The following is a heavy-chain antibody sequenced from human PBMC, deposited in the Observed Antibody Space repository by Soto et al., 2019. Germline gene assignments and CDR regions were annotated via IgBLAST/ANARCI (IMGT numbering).Heavy chain of an antibody. CDR2: ISGSGSTI. CDR3: AKVFYYYDSSGYYYFDY. Sequence: GALRLSCAASGFTFSSYAVSWVRQAPGKGPEWISSISGSGSTIYYADSVKGRFTISRDNSKNTLYLQMSSLRAEDTAVYYCAKVFYYYDSSGYYYFDYWGQGTLVTVSS. V-gene: IGHV3-23*01. J-gene: IGHJ4*02. CDR1: GFTFSSYA. D-gene: IGHD3-22*01.